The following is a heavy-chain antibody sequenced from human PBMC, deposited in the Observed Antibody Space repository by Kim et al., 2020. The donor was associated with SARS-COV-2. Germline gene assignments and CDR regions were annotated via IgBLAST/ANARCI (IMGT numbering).Heavy chain of an antibody. CDR1: GGSISSYY. D-gene: IGHD2-2*01. V-gene: IGHV4-59*01. CDR2: IYYSGST. CDR3: ARGEPHCSSTSCYAGDMD. Sequence: SETLSLTCTVSGGSISSYYWSWIRQPPGKGLEWIGYIYYSGSTNYNPSLKSRVTISVDTSKNQFSLKLSSVTAADTAVYYCARGEPHCSSTSCYAGDMD. J-gene: IGHJ6*03.